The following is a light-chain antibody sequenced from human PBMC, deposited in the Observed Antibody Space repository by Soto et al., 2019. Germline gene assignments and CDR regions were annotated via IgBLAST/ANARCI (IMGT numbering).Light chain of an antibody. CDR3: LQDYNYPRT. CDR1: QDIRNE. Sequence: AIQMTXSPSSLSACVGDRVTITCRASQDIRNELGWYQQKVGKAPKFLIYAASTLQSGVPSRFSGRGSGTDFTLTISSLQPEDFATYYCLQDYNYPRTFGQGTKVDIK. V-gene: IGKV1-6*01. CDR2: AAS. J-gene: IGKJ1*01.